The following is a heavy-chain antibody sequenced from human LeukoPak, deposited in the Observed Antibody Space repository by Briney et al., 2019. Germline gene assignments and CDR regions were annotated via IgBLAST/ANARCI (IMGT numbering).Heavy chain of an antibody. Sequence: SETLSLTCTVSGGSISSYYWSWIRQPPGKGLEWIGYIYYSGSTNYNPSLKSRVTISVDTSKNQFSLKLSSVTAADTAVYHCARVVGYCSGGSCYPWFDPWGQGTLVTVSS. V-gene: IGHV4-59*01. CDR1: GGSISSYY. CDR3: ARVVGYCSGGSCYPWFDP. CDR2: IYYSGST. J-gene: IGHJ5*02. D-gene: IGHD2-15*01.